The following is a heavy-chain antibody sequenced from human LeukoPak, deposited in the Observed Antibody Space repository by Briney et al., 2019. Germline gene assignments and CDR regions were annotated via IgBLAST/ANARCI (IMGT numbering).Heavy chain of an antibody. Sequence: ASVKVSCKASGYTFTGYYMHWVRQAPGQGLEWMGWINPNSGGTNYAQKFQGRVTMTRDTSISTAYMELSRLRSGDTAVYYCARATGYCSGGSCYSWYYFDYWGQGTLVTVSS. CDR3: ARATGYCSGGSCYSWYYFDY. CDR2: INPNSGGT. CDR1: GYTFTGYY. D-gene: IGHD2-15*01. V-gene: IGHV1-2*02. J-gene: IGHJ4*02.